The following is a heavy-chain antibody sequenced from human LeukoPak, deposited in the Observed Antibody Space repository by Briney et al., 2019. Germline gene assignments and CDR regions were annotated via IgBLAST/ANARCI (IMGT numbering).Heavy chain of an antibody. D-gene: IGHD3-9*01. CDR1: GFTFSSYS. CDR2: ISSTGSYI. CDR3: AREMDDILTGYGLDY. V-gene: IGHV3-21*01. Sequence: TGGSLRLSCAASGFTFSSYSMNWVRQAPGKGLGWVSSISSTGSYIFYADSVKGRFTISRDNAKNSLYLQMNSLRAEDTAVYYCAREMDDILTGYGLDYWGQGTLVTVSS. J-gene: IGHJ4*02.